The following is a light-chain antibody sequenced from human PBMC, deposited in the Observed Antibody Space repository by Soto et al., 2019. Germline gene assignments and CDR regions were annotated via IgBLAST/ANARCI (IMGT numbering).Light chain of an antibody. CDR1: QSVSSN. Sequence: EIVMTQSPATLSVSPGERATLSCRASQSVSSNLAWYQQKPGQAPRLLIYGASTRATGIPARFSGSGSGTEFTLTISSLQSEDFAVHYCRQYNNWPPPTFGGGTKVEIK. CDR3: RQYNNWPPPT. V-gene: IGKV3-15*01. CDR2: GAS. J-gene: IGKJ4*01.